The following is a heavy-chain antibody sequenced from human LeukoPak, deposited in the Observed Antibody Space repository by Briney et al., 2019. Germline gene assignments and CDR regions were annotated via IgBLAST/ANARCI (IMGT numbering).Heavy chain of an antibody. J-gene: IGHJ3*02. CDR1: GVTFSRYW. CDR3: ASSESAAFDI. Sequence: PGGSLRLSCAASGVTFSRYWMSWVRQAPGKGLEWVANIKQDGSEKYYVDSVKDRFTISRDNAKNSLYLRMNSLRAEDTAVYYCASSESAAFDIWVQGTMVTVSS. V-gene: IGHV3-7*01. CDR2: IKQDGSEK.